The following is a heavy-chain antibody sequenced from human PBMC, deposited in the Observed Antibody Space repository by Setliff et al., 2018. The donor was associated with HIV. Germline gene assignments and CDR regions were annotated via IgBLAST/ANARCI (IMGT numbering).Heavy chain of an antibody. D-gene: IGHD3-22*01. CDR3: AKPTSGYYPRPFDL. V-gene: IGHV3-23*01. Sequence: GESLKISCAASGFAFSTFDMNWVRQSPEKGLEWVSAVSPGGDTTYYPDSVKGRFTVSRDDSRNMLFLQMNNLGVEDTAIYYCAKPTSGYYPRPFDLWGQGTRVTVS. CDR2: VSPGGDTT. J-gene: IGHJ3*01. CDR1: GFAFSTFD.